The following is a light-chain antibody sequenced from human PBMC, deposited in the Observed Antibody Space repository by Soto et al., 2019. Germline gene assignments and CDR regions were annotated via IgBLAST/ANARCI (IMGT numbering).Light chain of an antibody. V-gene: IGKV1-5*03. Sequence: DIQMTQSPSTLSASVGDRVTITCRASQGISSWLAWYQQKPGKAPKLLIYKASSLESGVPSRFSGSGSGTEFTLTISSLQPDDFATYYCQQYNSYSTWTFGQGTKVDIK. CDR1: QGISSW. CDR2: KAS. J-gene: IGKJ1*01. CDR3: QQYNSYSTWT.